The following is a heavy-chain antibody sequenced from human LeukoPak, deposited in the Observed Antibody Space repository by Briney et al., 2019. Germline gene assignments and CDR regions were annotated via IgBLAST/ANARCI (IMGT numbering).Heavy chain of an antibody. D-gene: IGHD6-13*01. CDR2: IYSGGST. CDR3: ARGWEAAAGSEAFDY. V-gene: IGHV3-53*01. J-gene: IGHJ4*02. CDR1: GFTVSSNY. Sequence: GGSLRLSCAASGFTVSSNYMSRVRQAPGKGLEWVSVIYSGGSTYYADSVKGRFTISRDNSKNTLYLQMNSLRAEDTAVYYCARGWEAAAGSEAFDYWGQGTLVTVSS.